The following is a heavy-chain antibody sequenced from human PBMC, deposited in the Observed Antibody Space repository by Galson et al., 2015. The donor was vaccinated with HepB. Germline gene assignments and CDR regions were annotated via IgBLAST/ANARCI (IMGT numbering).Heavy chain of an antibody. Sequence: SLRLSCAASGFTFSSYSRNWVGQAPGEGLEWVSYISSSSSTIYYADSVKGRFTISRDNAKNSLYLQMNSLRDEDTAVYYCAMSYCTNGVCYGGYYYGMDVWGQGTTVTVSS. CDR1: GFTFSSYS. CDR3: AMSYCTNGVCYGGYYYGMDV. J-gene: IGHJ6*02. D-gene: IGHD2-8*01. V-gene: IGHV3-48*02. CDR2: ISSSSSTI.